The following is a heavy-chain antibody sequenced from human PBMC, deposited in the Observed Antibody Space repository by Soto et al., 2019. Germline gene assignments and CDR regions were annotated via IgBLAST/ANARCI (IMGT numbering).Heavy chain of an antibody. CDR3: AKDTYYDFWSGYYTDYYYYGMAV. D-gene: IGHD3-3*01. J-gene: IGHJ6*02. CDR2: ISYDGSNK. V-gene: IGHV3-30*18. CDR1: GFTFSSYG. Sequence: GGSLRLSCAASGFTFSSYGMHWVRQAPGKGLEWVAVISYDGSNKYYADSVKGRFTISRDNSKNTLYLQMNSLRAEDTAVYYCAKDTYYDFWSGYYTDYYYYGMAVWGQGPTVTVSS.